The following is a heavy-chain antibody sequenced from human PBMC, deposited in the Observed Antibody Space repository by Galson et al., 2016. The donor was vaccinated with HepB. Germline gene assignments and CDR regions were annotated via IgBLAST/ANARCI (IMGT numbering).Heavy chain of an antibody. D-gene: IGHD3-10*01. CDR3: ATRVMTMIRGVVDY. V-gene: IGHV3-23*01. CDR1: GLTFSSYA. J-gene: IGHJ4*02. CDR2: FSGGNT. Sequence: SLRLSCAATGLTFSSYAMSWVRQAPGKGLEWVSAFSGGNTKYADSVKGRFTIPGDNSKNTVYLQMNSLRVEDTAVYFCATRVMTMIRGVVDYWGQGTLVTVSS.